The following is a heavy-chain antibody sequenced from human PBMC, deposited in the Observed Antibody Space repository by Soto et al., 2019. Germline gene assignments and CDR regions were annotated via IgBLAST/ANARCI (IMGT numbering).Heavy chain of an antibody. CDR2: ISSSSSYV. D-gene: IGHD5-12*01. V-gene: IGHV3-21*01. CDR1: GFTFSSYS. CDR3: ARGIVATIPTFDY. J-gene: IGHJ4*02. Sequence: EVQLVESGGGLVKPGGSLRLSCAASGFTFSSYSMNWVRQAPGKGLEWVSSISSSSSYVYYAASVKGRFTISRDNAKNSLYLQMNSLRAEDTAVYYCARGIVATIPTFDYWGQGTLVTVSS.